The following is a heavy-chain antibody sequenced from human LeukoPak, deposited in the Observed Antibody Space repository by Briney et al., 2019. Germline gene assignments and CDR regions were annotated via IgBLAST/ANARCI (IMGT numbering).Heavy chain of an antibody. J-gene: IGHJ4*02. CDR1: GGTFSSYT. V-gene: IGHV1-69*04. CDR2: IIPILGIA. D-gene: IGHD2-2*01. Sequence: GASVKVSCKASGGTFSSYTISWVRQAPGQGLEWMGRIIPILGIANYAQKFQGRVTITADKSTSTAYMELSSLRSEDTAVYYCARDTVVVLAELSYWGQGTLVTVSS. CDR3: ARDTVVVLAELSY.